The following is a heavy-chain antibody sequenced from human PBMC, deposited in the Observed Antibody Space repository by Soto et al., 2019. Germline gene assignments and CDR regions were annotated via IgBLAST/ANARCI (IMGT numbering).Heavy chain of an antibody. CDR2: ISSSGSTI. J-gene: IGHJ1*01. CDR1: GFTFSDYY. CDR3: ASGTTGVLREVQH. D-gene: IGHD1-26*01. Sequence: QVQLVESGGGLVKPGGSLRLSCAASGFTFSDYYMSWIRQAPGKGLEWVSYISSSGSTIYYADSVKGRFTISRDNAKNALYLQMSSVRVEDTAVYYCASGTTGVLREVQHWGQGTLVTVSS. V-gene: IGHV3-11*01.